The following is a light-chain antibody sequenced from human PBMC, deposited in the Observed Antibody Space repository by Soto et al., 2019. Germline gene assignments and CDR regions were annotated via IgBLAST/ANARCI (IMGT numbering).Light chain of an antibody. V-gene: IGKV1-5*01. Sequence: DIQMTQSPSTLSASVGDRITITCRASQSVSRRLAWSQQKPGKAPKLLIYDASSLESGVPSRFSGRGSGTEFTLTISSLQPDDCATYYCHTYNSYSLHTFGQGTK. CDR1: QSVSRR. CDR3: HTYNSYSLHT. J-gene: IGKJ2*01. CDR2: DAS.